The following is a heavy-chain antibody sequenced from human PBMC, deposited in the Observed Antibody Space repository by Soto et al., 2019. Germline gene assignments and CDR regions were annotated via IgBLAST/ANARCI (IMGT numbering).Heavy chain of an antibody. V-gene: IGHV4-59*01. CDR2: LLYRGSI. J-gene: IGHJ5*02. CDR1: GDSISNYY. Sequence: SETLSLTCSVSGDSISNYYWNWIRQPPGQGLEWIGSLLYRGSISYNPSLESRVTMSIDTSNNQFSLNLSSVTAADTAVYYCARKFSGLYSGFGPWGQGILVTVSS. CDR3: ARKFSGLYSGFGP. D-gene: IGHD6-19*01.